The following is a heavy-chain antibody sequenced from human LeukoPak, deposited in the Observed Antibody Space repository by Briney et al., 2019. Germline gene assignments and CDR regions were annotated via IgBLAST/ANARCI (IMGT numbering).Heavy chain of an antibody. V-gene: IGHV3-30-3*01. CDR3: ARAGIVLMVYARFDY. CDR2: ISYDGSNK. D-gene: IGHD2-8*01. CDR1: GFTFSSYA. J-gene: IGHJ4*02. Sequence: GGSLRLSCAASGFTFSSYAMHWVRQAPGKGLERVAIISYDGSNKYYADSVKGRFTISRDNSKNTLYLQMNSLRAEDTAVYYCARAGIVLMVYARFDYWGQGTLVTVSS.